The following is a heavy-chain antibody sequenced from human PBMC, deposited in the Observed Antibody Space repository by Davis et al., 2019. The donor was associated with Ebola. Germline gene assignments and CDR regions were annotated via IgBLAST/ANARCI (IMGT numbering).Heavy chain of an antibody. CDR2: ISSSSSYI. CDR1: GFTFSSYS. D-gene: IGHD3-3*01. J-gene: IGHJ6*02. V-gene: IGHV3-21*01. CDR3: ARVPNYDFWLMDV. Sequence: GESLKISCAASGFTFSSYSMNWVRQAPGKGLEWVSSISSSSSYIYYADSVKGRFTISRDNSKNTLYLQMNSLRAEDTAVYYCARVPNYDFWLMDVWGQETTVTVSS.